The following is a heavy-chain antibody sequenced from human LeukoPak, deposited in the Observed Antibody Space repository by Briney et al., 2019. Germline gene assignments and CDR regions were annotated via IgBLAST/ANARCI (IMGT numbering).Heavy chain of an antibody. V-gene: IGHV1-2*02. CDR1: GYTFTDYY. CDR2: INPNSGGT. D-gene: IGHD1-26*01. Sequence: AASVKVSCKASGYTFTDYYMHWVRQAPGQGLEWMGWINPNSGGTNYAQKFQGRVTMTRDTSISTAYMELSRLRSDDTAVYYCARDPGWELLGTAFDYWGQGTLVTVSS. J-gene: IGHJ4*02. CDR3: ARDPGWELLGTAFDY.